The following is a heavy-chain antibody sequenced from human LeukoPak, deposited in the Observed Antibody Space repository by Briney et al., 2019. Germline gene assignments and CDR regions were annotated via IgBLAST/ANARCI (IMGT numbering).Heavy chain of an antibody. CDR3: AKDHYWSIDY. CDR2: IKGDGIST. Sequence: GGSLRLSCAASVFDFSSNWMHWVRHAPGQGLVWVSRIKGDGISTNYADSVKGRFTISRDIAKNTLYLQMNSLRAEDTGVYYCAKDHYWSIDYWGRGTLVTVSS. J-gene: IGHJ4*02. D-gene: IGHD3-3*01. CDR1: VFDFSSNW. V-gene: IGHV3-74*01.